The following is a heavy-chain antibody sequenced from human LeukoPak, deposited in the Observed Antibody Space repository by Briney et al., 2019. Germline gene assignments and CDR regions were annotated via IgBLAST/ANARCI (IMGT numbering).Heavy chain of an antibody. V-gene: IGHV3-30*18. CDR3: AKVLSSGWYFDY. D-gene: IGHD6-19*01. Sequence: PGRSLRLSCAASGFTFSSYGMHWVRQAPGKGLEWVAVISYDGSNKYYADSVKGRFTISRDNSKNTLYLQMNSLRAEDTAVYYCAKVLSSGWYFDYWGQGTLVTVSS. CDR1: GFTFSSYG. CDR2: ISYDGSNK. J-gene: IGHJ4*02.